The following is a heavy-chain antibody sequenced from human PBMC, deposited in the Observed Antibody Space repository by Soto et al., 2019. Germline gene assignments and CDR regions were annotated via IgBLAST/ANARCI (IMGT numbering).Heavy chain of an antibody. CDR1: RFTFSSYS. CDR3: AGGGREITIHFDY. V-gene: IGHV3-21*01. Sequence: EVQLVESGGDLVKPGGSLRLSCADSRFTFSSYSMNWVRQAPGKGLEWVSSISSSSTYIYYADSVKGRFTIYRDNAKNSLYLEMNSLSAEDTAVYYCAGGGREITIHFDYWGQGTLGTVSS. D-gene: IGHD3-10*01. CDR2: ISSSSTYI. J-gene: IGHJ4*02.